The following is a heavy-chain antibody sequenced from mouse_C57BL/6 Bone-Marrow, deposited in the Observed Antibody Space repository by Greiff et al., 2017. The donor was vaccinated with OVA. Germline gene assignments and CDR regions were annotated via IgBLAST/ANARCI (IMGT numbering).Heavy chain of an antibody. D-gene: IGHD4-1*02. J-gene: IGHJ3*01. CDR3: ARSAPTGTGFAY. V-gene: IGHV1-81*01. CDR2: IYPRSGHT. Sequence: QVQLQQSGAELARPGASVKLSCKASGYTFTSYGISWVKQSTGQGLEWIGEIYPRSGHTYYNEKFTGKATLTADKPSSTAYMELRSLTYEDSAVYVCARSAPTGTGFAYWGQGTLVTVSA. CDR1: GYTFTSYG.